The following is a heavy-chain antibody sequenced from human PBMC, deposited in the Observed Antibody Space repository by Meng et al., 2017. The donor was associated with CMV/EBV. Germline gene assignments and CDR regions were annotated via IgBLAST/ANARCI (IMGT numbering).Heavy chain of an antibody. J-gene: IGHJ5*02. Sequence: RLSASVPRLVKPSETLCLTCTVSGGCISSYYLSWIRPPGGKGLGWIGRIYTSGSTNYNPSLKSRVTMSVDTSKDQFSLKLSAVTAADTAVYYCARSMVVAGDWFNPWGQGTLVTVSS. D-gene: IGHD2-15*01. V-gene: IGHV4-4*07. CDR2: IYTSGST. CDR1: GGCISSYY. CDR3: ARSMVVAGDWFNP.